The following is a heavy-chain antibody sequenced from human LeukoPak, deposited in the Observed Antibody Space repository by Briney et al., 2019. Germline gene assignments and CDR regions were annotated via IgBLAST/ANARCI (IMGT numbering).Heavy chain of an antibody. CDR2: IIPILGIA. D-gene: IGHD6-13*01. Sequence: GSSVKVSCKASGGTFSSYAISWVRQAPGQGLEWMGRIIPILGIANYAQKFQGRVTITADKSTSTAYMELSSLRSEDTAVYYCARVAQKQLVGYYYGMDVWGQGTTVTVSS. CDR3: ARVAQKQLVGYYYGMDV. CDR1: GGTFSSYA. V-gene: IGHV1-69*04. J-gene: IGHJ6*02.